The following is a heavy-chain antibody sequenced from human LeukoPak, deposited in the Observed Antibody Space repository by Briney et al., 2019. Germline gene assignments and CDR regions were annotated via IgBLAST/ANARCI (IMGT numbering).Heavy chain of an antibody. V-gene: IGHV1-8*01. CDR3: AVEMATIRGDAFDI. CDR1: GYTFTSYD. D-gene: IGHD5-24*01. CDR2: MNPNSGNT. Sequence: ASVKVSCKASGYTFTSYDINWVRQATGQGLEWMGWMNPNSGNTGYAQKFQGRVTMTRNTSISTAYMELSSLRSEDTAVYYCAVEMATIRGDAFDIWGQGTMDTVSS. J-gene: IGHJ3*02.